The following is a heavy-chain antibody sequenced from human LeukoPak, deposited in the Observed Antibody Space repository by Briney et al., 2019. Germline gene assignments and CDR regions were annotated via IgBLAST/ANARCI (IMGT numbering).Heavy chain of an antibody. CDR2: ISAGNGNT. Sequence: EASVKVSFKASGYTFAGYAIFWVRQAPGQRLEWMGWISAGNGNTRYSQKFHDRLTISRDTPASTVYMELSSLRSEDTAIYYCARDRGNYLLPYWGQGTLVTVSS. CDR3: ARDRGNYLLPY. J-gene: IGHJ4*02. D-gene: IGHD1-26*01. CDR1: GYTFAGYA. V-gene: IGHV1-3*01.